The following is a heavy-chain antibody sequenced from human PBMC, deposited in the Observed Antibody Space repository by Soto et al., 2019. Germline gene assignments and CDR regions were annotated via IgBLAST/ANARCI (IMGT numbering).Heavy chain of an antibody. V-gene: IGHV3-33*01. Sequence: GGSLRLSCAASGFTFSSYGMHWVRQAPGKGLEWVAVIWYDGSNKYYADTVKGRFTISRDNSKNTLYLKMNSLRAEDTAVYYCARDQRGYCSSTSCYLGAFDIWGQGTMVTVSS. CDR1: GFTFSSYG. CDR2: IWYDGSNK. D-gene: IGHD2-2*01. J-gene: IGHJ3*02. CDR3: ARDQRGYCSSTSCYLGAFDI.